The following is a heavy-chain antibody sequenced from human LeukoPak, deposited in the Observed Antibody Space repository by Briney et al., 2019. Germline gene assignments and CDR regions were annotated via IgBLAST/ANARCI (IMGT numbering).Heavy chain of an antibody. Sequence: SETLSLTCTVSGGSISSYYWSWIRQPPGKGLEWIGYIYYSGSTNYNPSLKSRVTISVDTSKNQFSLKVSSVTAADTAVYYCARHDNVPVIRHGFDHWGQGTLVTVSS. CDR1: GGSISSYY. CDR3: ARHDNVPVIRHGFDH. J-gene: IGHJ4*02. V-gene: IGHV4-59*08. CDR2: IYYSGST. D-gene: IGHD2-8*01.